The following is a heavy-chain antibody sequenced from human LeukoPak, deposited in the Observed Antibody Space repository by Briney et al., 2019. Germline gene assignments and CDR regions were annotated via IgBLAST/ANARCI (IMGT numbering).Heavy chain of an antibody. D-gene: IGHD3-22*01. J-gene: IGHJ4*02. V-gene: IGHV1-2*02. CDR3: ARVGYYDSSGYYFLDY. Sequence: GASVKVSCKASGYTLTGYYMHWVRQAPGQGLEWMGWINPNSGGTNYAQKFQGRVTMTRDTSISTAYMELSRLRSDDTAVYYCARVGYYDSSGYYFLDYWGQGTLVTVSS. CDR1: GYTLTGYY. CDR2: INPNSGGT.